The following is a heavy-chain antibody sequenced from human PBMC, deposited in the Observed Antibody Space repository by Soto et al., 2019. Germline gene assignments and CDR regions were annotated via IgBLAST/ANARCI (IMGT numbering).Heavy chain of an antibody. CDR2: VYYTGST. Sequence: SETLSLTCTVSGASVTIGTNYWTWIRQPPGKGPEWLGYVYYTGSTNYNPSLKGRGTISLHTSKNQFSLRLSSVTAADTAVYYCAKGDRDRNWESMFVWGQGTLVTVSS. V-gene: IGHV4-61*01. D-gene: IGHD7-27*01. CDR3: AKGDRDRNWESMFV. CDR1: GASVTIGTNY. J-gene: IGHJ4*02.